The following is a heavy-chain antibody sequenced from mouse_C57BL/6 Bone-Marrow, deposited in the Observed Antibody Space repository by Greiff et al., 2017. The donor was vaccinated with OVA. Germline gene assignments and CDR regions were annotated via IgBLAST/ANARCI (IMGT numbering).Heavy chain of an antibody. CDR2: IDPSDSYT. CDR3: ASAVVAY. CDR1: GYNFTSYW. J-gene: IGHJ3*01. Sequence: QVQLQQPGAELVKPGASVKLSCKASGYNFTSYWMQWVKQRPGQCLEWIGEIDPSDSYTNYNQKFKGKATLTVDPSSSTAYMQLSSLTSEDSAVYYCASAVVAYWGQGTLVTVSA. V-gene: IGHV1-50*01.